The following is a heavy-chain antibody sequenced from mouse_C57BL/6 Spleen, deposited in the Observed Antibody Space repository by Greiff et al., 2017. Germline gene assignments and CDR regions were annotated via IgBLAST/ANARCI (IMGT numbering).Heavy chain of an antibody. CDR1: GYTFTSYW. CDR3: AAYDYEVYAMDY. D-gene: IGHD2-4*01. CDR2: IDPSDSDT. V-gene: IGHV1-52*01. J-gene: IGHJ4*01. Sequence: QVQLQQPGAELVRPGSSVKLSCKASGYTFTSYWMHWVKQRPIQGLEWIGNIDPSDSDTHYNQQFKDKATLTVDKSSSTAYMQLSSLTSEDSAVYYCAAYDYEVYAMDYCGQGTSVTVSS.